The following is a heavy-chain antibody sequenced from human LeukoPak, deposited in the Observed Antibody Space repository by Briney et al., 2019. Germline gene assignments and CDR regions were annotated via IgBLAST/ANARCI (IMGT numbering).Heavy chain of an antibody. Sequence: GGSLRLSCAASGFTVSSNYMSWVRQAPGKGLEWVSVIYSGGSTYYAGSVKGRFTISRDNSKNTLYLQMNSLRAEDTAVYYCARDIRVTTGYYMDVWGKGTTVTVSS. CDR1: GFTVSSNY. J-gene: IGHJ6*03. D-gene: IGHD4-17*01. V-gene: IGHV3-53*01. CDR2: IYSGGST. CDR3: ARDIRVTTGYYMDV.